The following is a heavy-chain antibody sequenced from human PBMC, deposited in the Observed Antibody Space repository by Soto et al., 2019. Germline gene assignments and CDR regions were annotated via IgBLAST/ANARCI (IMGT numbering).Heavy chain of an antibody. V-gene: IGHV4-31*03. Sequence: PSETLSLTCTVSGGSISSGGYYWSWIRQHPGKGLEWIGYIYYSGSTYYNPSLKSRVTISVDTSKNQFSLKLSSVTAADTAVYSCARGIVVVTDILDYFDYWGQGTLVTVSS. CDR1: GGSISSGGYY. CDR3: ARGIVVVTDILDYFDY. J-gene: IGHJ4*02. CDR2: IYYSGST. D-gene: IGHD2-21*02.